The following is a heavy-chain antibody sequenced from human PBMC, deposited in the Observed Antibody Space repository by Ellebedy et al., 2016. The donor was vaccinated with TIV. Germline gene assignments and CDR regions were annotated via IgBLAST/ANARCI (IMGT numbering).Heavy chain of an antibody. J-gene: IGHJ3*02. V-gene: IGHV4-39*01. CDR1: GGSISGNIQY. CDR3: ARHTANTFDI. D-gene: IGHD2/OR15-2a*01. CDR2: FYYGGSN. Sequence: SETLSLXXNVSGGSISGNIQYCGWIRQPPGKGLEWIGTFYYGGSNYYNPSLKTRVTMSADTSKNEFSLNVKSVTAANTAVYYCARHTANTFDIWGQGTMVTVSS.